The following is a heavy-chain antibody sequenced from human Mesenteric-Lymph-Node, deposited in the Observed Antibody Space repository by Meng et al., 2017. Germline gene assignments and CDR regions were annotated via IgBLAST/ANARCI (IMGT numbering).Heavy chain of an antibody. CDR2: ISHSGST. Sequence: SETLSLTCAVYGGSFSGYYWNWIRQPPGKGLEWIGEISHSGSTNYNPSLKSRVTMSADTSKNQFSLKLSSVTAADTAVYYCARGKYYYGSGSYYNSYWGQGTLVTVSS. V-gene: IGHV4-34*01. CDR1: GGSFSGYY. J-gene: IGHJ4*02. D-gene: IGHD3-10*01. CDR3: ARGKYYYGSGSYYNSY.